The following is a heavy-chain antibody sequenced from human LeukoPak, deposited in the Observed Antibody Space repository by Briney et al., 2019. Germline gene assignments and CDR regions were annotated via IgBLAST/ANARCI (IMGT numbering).Heavy chain of an antibody. D-gene: IGHD3-3*01. CDR3: AREPRYYDFWSGYQEDYFDY. Sequence: ASVKVSRKASGYTFTSYYMHWVRQAPGQGLEWMGIINPSGGSTSYAQKFQGRVTMTRDTSTSTVYTELSSLRSEDTAVYYCAREPRYYDFWSGYQEDYFDYWGQGTLVTVSS. CDR2: INPSGGST. CDR1: GYTFTSYY. V-gene: IGHV1-46*01. J-gene: IGHJ4*02.